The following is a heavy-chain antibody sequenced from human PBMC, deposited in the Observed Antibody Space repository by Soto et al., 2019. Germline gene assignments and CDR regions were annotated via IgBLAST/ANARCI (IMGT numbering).Heavy chain of an antibody. CDR3: ARVPDR. CDR2: IYHSGST. J-gene: IGHJ5*02. Sequence: SETLSLTCAVSGGSIGSGGYSWSWIRQPPGKGLEWIGYIYHSGSTCYNPSLKSRVTISVDRSKNQFSLKLSSVTAADTAGYYCARVPDRWGQGTLVTVSS. CDR1: GGSIGSGGYS. V-gene: IGHV4-30-2*01. D-gene: IGHD2-2*01.